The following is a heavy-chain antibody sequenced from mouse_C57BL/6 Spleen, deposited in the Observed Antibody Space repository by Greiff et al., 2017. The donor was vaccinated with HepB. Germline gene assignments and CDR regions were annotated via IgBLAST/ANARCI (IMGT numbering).Heavy chain of an antibody. D-gene: IGHD6-2*01. CDR2: INPNNGGT. J-gene: IGHJ2*01. V-gene: IGHV1-26*01. Sequence: EVKLQQSGPELVKPGASVKISCKASGYTFTDYYMNWVKQSHGKSLEWIGDINPNNGGTSYNQKFKGKATLPVDKSSSTAYMELRSLTSEDSAVYYCARWNLVYYFDYWGQGTTLTVSS. CDR1: GYTFTDYY. CDR3: ARWNLVYYFDY.